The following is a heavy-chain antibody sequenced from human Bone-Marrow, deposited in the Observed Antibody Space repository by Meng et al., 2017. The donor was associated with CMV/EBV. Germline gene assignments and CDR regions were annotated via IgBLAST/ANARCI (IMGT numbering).Heavy chain of an antibody. V-gene: IGHV4-34*09. Sequence: SETLSLTCAVYGGSFSGYYWSWIRQPPGKGLEWIGYIYYSGSTYYNPSLKSRVTISVDTSKNQFSLKLSSVTAADTAVYYCARDHKGYYNYYYGMDVWGQGTTVTVSS. CDR1: GGSFSGYY. J-gene: IGHJ6*02. CDR3: ARDHKGYYNYYYGMDV. CDR2: IYYSGST. D-gene: IGHD5-12*01.